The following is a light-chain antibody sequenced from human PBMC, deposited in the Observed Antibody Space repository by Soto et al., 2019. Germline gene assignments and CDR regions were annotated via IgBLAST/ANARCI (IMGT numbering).Light chain of an antibody. CDR1: SSNIGAGYD. V-gene: IGLV1-40*01. Sequence: QSVLTQPPSVSGAPGQRVTISCTGSSSNIGAGYDVHWYQQLPGTAPKLLIYGNSNRPSVVPDRFSGSKSGTSASLAITGLQAEDEADYYFQSYDSSLSALYVFGTGTKVTVL. CDR3: QSYDSSLSALYV. J-gene: IGLJ1*01. CDR2: GNS.